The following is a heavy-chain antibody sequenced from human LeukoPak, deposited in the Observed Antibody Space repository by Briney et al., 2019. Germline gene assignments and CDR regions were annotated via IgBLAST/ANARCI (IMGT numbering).Heavy chain of an antibody. D-gene: IGHD1-26*01. J-gene: IGHJ5*02. CDR3: ARTKWELLRGDWFDP. V-gene: IGHV4-30-2*01. CDR1: GGSISSGGYS. Sequence: SETLSLTCAVSGGSISSGGYSWSWIRQPPGKGLEWIGYIYHSGSTYYNPSLKSRVTISVDGSKNQFSLKLSSVTAADTAVYYCARTKWELLRGDWFDPWGQGTLVTVSS. CDR2: IYHSGST.